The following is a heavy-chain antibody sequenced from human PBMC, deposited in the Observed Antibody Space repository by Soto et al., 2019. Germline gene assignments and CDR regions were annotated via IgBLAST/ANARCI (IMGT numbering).Heavy chain of an antibody. J-gene: IGHJ4*02. V-gene: IGHV3-7*01. CDR1: GFIFNNYW. CDR3: ARPLTPGWKLLIDVY. D-gene: IGHD1-7*01. Sequence: GGFLSLSCVASGFIFNNYWMTWVRQAPGKGLEWVANIKQDGSEKYYADSVKGRFTISRDNAKNSLYLQMNSLRAEDTALYYCARPLTPGWKLLIDVYWGQGTPVTVSS. CDR2: IKQDGSEK.